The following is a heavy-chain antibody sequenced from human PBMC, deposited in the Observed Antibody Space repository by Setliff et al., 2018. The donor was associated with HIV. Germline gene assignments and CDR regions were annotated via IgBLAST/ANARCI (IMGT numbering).Heavy chain of an antibody. CDR2: IYSGGTT. V-gene: IGHV4-39*07. CDR1: GGSISSSSYY. D-gene: IGHD5-12*01. CDR3: ARVVPREVAPGGFDI. Sequence: SETLSLTCTVSGGSISSSSYYWGWIRQPPGKGLEWIGNIYSGGTTYYNSSLRSRVTISVDTSKNQFSLKLTSVTAADTAVYFCARVVPREVAPGGFDIWGQGTMVTLSS. J-gene: IGHJ3*02.